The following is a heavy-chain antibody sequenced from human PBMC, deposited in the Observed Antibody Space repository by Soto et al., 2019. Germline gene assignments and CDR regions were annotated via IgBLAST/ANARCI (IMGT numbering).Heavy chain of an antibody. CDR3: ARGGGVGVAGSAAFDM. V-gene: IGHV1-2*02. J-gene: IGHJ3*02. CDR1: GYPVTAYY. CDR2: INPATGAA. Sequence: QLHLVQSGAVVKKPGASVTVSCSASGYPVTAYYMHWVRQAPGRGLEWMGGINPATGAAKYTQTFQGRVTMTRDTSTSTVFMELSGLTFEDRAGFYCARGGGVGVAGSAAFDMWGQGTLVTVSS. D-gene: IGHD3-3*01.